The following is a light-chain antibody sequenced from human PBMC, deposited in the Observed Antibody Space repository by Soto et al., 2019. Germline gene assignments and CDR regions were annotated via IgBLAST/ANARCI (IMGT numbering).Light chain of an antibody. CDR3: QQYSNWYT. J-gene: IGKJ2*01. CDR2: AAS. Sequence: TVLTQFPDTLSLSPGERANLSCRASQTVSANYLAWYQLKPGQAPSLLIYAASTRATGVPDRFSASGSGRDFTLTISRLEPEDFAVYYCQQYSNWYTFGRGTKLDI. CDR1: QTVSANY. V-gene: IGKV3-20*01.